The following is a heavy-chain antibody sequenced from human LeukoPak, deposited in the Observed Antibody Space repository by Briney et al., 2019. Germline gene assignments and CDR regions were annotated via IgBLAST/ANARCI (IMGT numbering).Heavy chain of an antibody. CDR3: VRALGYSSGCGDY. D-gene: IGHD6-19*01. V-gene: IGHV3-7*01. CDR1: GFTFNNYA. Sequence: GGSLRLSCAASGFTFNNYAMTWVRQAPGKGLEWVANIKQDGSEKYYVDSVKGRFAISRDNAKNSLYLQMSSLRAEDTAVYYCVRALGYSSGCGDYWGQGTLVTVSS. J-gene: IGHJ4*02. CDR2: IKQDGSEK.